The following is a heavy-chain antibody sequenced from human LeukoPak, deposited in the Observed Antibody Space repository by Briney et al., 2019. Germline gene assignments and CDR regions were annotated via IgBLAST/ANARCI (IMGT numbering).Heavy chain of an antibody. Sequence: GGSLRLSCAASGLTFSRYWMTWFRQAPGKGLEWVANIKQDGSEKYYVDSVKGRFTISRDNAKNSLYLQMNSLRAEDTAVYYCARFLEWSGGKNWFDPWGQGTLVTVSS. CDR1: GLTFSRYW. J-gene: IGHJ5*02. V-gene: IGHV3-7*01. CDR3: ARFLEWSGGKNWFDP. CDR2: IKQDGSEK. D-gene: IGHD3-3*01.